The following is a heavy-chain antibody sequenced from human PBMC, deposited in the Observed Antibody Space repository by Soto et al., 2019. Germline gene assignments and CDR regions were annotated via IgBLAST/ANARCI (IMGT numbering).Heavy chain of an antibody. D-gene: IGHD2-2*01. V-gene: IGHV1-8*01. CDR3: ARGSLAIDQLLRFPLNYYYYYMDV. J-gene: IGHJ6*03. CDR1: GYTFTSYD. CDR2: MNPNSGNT. Sequence: QVQLVQSGAEVKKPGASVKVSCKASGYTFTSYDINWVRQATGQGLEWMGWMNPNSGNTGYAQKFQGRVTMTRNTSISTAYMELSSLRSEDTAVYYCARGSLAIDQLLRFPLNYYYYYMDVWGKGPTVTVSS.